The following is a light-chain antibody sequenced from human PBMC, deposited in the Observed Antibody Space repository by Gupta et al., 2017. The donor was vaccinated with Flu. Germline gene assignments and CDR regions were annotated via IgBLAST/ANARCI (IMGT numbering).Light chain of an antibody. Sequence: LTQSPATLSLSPGERATLSCRASQSVSSYLAWYQQKPGQAPRLLIYDASNRATGIPARFSGSGSGTDFTLTISSREPEDFAVYYCQQRSNWPPITFGQGTXLEIK. J-gene: IGKJ5*01. CDR3: QQRSNWPPIT. CDR2: DAS. V-gene: IGKV3-11*01. CDR1: QSVSSY.